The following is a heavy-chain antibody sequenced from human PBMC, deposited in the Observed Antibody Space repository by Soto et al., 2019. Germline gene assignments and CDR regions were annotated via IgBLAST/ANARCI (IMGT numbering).Heavy chain of an antibody. CDR1: GYTFTSYP. CDR2: INGGNDDT. D-gene: IGHD2-21*02. Sequence: QVQLVQSGAEVKKPGASVKVSCKASGYTFTSYPVHWVRQAPGQSLEWLGWINGGNDDTKYSQTFQGRVSITRDTSASTVYMELSSLKSDDTAVYYCAREATPNTVVTPFLHFHHWGQGTLVTVSS. V-gene: IGHV1-3*01. J-gene: IGHJ1*01. CDR3: AREATPNTVVTPFLHFHH.